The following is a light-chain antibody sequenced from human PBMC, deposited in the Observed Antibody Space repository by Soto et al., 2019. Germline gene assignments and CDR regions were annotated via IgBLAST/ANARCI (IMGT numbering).Light chain of an antibody. J-gene: IGLJ2*01. CDR3: ASWDDSLNAPV. CDR2: GHN. Sequence: QSVLTRPPSASGTPGQRVSISCSGSTSNIGRNDVNWYQQLPGTAPKLLIYGHNQRPSGVPERFSGSKSGTSASLAISGLQSEDEADYYCASWDDSLNAPVFGGGTKVTVL. CDR1: TSNIGRND. V-gene: IGLV1-44*01.